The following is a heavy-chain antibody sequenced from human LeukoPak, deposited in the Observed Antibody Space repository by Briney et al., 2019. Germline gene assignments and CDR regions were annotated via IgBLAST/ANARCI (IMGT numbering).Heavy chain of an antibody. CDR2: IIPILGIA. CDR3: ARDECSSTSCRVNYFDY. Sequence: SVKVSCKASGGTFSSYAISWVRQAPGQGLEWMGRIIPILGIANYAQKFQGRVTITADKSTSTAYMELSSLRAEDTAVYYCARDECSSTSCRVNYFDYWGQGTLVTVSS. CDR1: GGTFSSYA. J-gene: IGHJ4*02. V-gene: IGHV1-69*04. D-gene: IGHD2-2*01.